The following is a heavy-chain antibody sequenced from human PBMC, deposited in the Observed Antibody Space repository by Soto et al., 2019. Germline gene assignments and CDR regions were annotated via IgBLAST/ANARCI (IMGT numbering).Heavy chain of an antibody. Sequence: SETLSLTCTVSGGSISSSSYYWGWIRQPPGKGLEWIGSIYYSGSTYYNPSLKSRVTISVDTSKNQFSLKLSSVTAADTAVYYCARHRRHSSGWSAEYFQHWGQGTLVTVSS. V-gene: IGHV4-39*01. CDR1: GGSISSSSYY. CDR2: IYYSGST. J-gene: IGHJ1*01. CDR3: ARHRRHSSGWSAEYFQH. D-gene: IGHD6-19*01.